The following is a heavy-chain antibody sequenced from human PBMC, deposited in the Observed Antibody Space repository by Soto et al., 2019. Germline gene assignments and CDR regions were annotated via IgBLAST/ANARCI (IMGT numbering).Heavy chain of an antibody. CDR1: GGSVSDKDYY. Sequence: PSETLSLTCSVSGGSVSDKDYYWSWRRPPPGKGLERIGYVYYSGTTNYNPSLKSRVSISVDTSQNQFSLRLNSVTAADTALYYCSIFTAVPNTIRSRYSFGYWGQGTLVTGSS. J-gene: IGHJ4*02. V-gene: IGHV4-61*08. CDR2: VYYSGTT. D-gene: IGHD3-10*01. CDR3: SIFTAVPNTIRSRYSFGY.